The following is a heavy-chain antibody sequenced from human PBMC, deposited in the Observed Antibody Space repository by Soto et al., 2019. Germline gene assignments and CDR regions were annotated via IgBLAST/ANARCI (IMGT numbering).Heavy chain of an antibody. V-gene: IGHV3-30-3*01. Sequence: TGGSLRLSCAASGFTFSSYAMHWVRQAPGKGLEWVAVISYDGSNKYYADSVKGRFTISRDNSKNTLYLQMNSLRAEDTAVYYCAREVTPGFDYWGQGTLVTVSS. CDR1: GFTFSSYA. CDR3: AREVTPGFDY. D-gene: IGHD2-21*02. J-gene: IGHJ4*02. CDR2: ISYDGSNK.